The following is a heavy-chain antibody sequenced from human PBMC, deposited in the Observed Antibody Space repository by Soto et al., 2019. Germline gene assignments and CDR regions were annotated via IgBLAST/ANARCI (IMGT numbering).Heavy chain of an antibody. CDR3: ARDGMVVVAASHYYYGMDV. Sequence: ASVKVSCKASGYTFTSYGISWVRQAPGQGLEWMGWISAYNGNTNYAQKLQGRVTMTTDTSTSTAYMELRSLRSDDTAVYYCARDGMVVVAASHYYYGMDVWGQGTTVTSP. CDR1: GYTFTSYG. V-gene: IGHV1-18*04. J-gene: IGHJ6*02. CDR2: ISAYNGNT. D-gene: IGHD2-15*01.